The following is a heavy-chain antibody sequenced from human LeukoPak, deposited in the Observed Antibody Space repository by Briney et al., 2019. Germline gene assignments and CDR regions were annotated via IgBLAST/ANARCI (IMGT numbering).Heavy chain of an antibody. CDR3: ARQPQWELRSGYFDY. CDR1: GYSFIDYW. J-gene: IGHJ4*02. Sequence: PGESLKISCKGSGYSFIDYWIGWVRQMPGKGLEWMGIIYPGDSDTRYSPSFQGQVTISADKSISTAYLQWSSLKASDTAMYYCARQPQWELRSGYFDYWGQGTLVTVSS. D-gene: IGHD1-26*01. CDR2: IYPGDSDT. V-gene: IGHV5-51*01.